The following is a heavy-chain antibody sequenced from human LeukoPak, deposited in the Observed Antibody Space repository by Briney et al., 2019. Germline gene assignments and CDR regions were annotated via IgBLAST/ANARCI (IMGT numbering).Heavy chain of an antibody. CDR3: ARGGYSGYDLRPSWFDP. V-gene: IGHV4-30-2*01. CDR1: GGSISSGGYY. Sequence: PSQTLSLTCTVSGGSISSGGYYWIWIRQPPGKGLEWIGEINHSGSTNYNPSLKRRVTISVDTSKNQFSLKLSSVTAADTAVYYCARGGYSGYDLRPSWFDPWGQGTLVTVSS. CDR2: INHSGST. J-gene: IGHJ5*02. D-gene: IGHD5-12*01.